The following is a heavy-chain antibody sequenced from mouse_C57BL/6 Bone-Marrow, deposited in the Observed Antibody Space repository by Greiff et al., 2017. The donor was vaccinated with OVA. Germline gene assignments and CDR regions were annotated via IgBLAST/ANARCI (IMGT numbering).Heavy chain of an antibody. V-gene: IGHV1-80*01. Sequence: QVHVKQSGAELVKPGASVKISCKASGYAFSSYWMNWVKQRPGKGLEWIGQIYPGDGDTNYNGKFKGKATLTADKSSSTAYMQLSSLTSEDSAVYFCARKALTGHFDYWGQGTTLTVSS. CDR1: GYAFSSYW. D-gene: IGHD4-1*01. CDR2: IYPGDGDT. J-gene: IGHJ2*01. CDR3: ARKALTGHFDY.